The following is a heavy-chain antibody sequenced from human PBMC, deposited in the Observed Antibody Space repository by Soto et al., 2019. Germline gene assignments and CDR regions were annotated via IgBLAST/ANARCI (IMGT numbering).Heavy chain of an antibody. CDR3: AREKTTITICGVVTYYGMDV. Sequence: ASVKVSCKASGYTFTSYGISWVRQAPGQGLEWIGWISAYNGNTNYAQKLQGRVTMTTYTFTSTAYMELRSLRSDDTALYYCAREKTTITICGVVTYYGMDVWGQGTTVTV. CDR2: ISAYNGNT. V-gene: IGHV1-18*01. D-gene: IGHD3-3*01. J-gene: IGHJ6*02. CDR1: GYTFTSYG.